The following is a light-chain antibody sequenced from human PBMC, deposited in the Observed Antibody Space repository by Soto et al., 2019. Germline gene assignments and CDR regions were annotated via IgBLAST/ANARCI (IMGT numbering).Light chain of an antibody. J-gene: IGKJ1*01. CDR3: QKYNTYSRK. CDR1: QSVSSSY. Sequence: EIVFTHSPFTLSLSPVERATLSFMASQSVSSSYLAWYQQKPGQAPRLLIYGASTRATGIPARFSGSGSGTEFTLTISSLQPDDFATYYCQKYNTYSRKFGQGTKVDIK. V-gene: IGKV3D-7*01. CDR2: GAS.